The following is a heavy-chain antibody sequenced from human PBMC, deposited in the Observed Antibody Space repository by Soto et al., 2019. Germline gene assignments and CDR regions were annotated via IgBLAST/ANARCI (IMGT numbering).Heavy chain of an antibody. CDR2: TYYRSKWYN. J-gene: IGHJ4*02. CDR1: GDSVSSNSAA. D-gene: IGHD2-2*01. CDR3: ARGNAIEAAAMSYFDH. V-gene: IGHV6-1*01. Sequence: SQTLSLTCAISGDSVSSNSAAWSWIRQSPSRGLEWLGRTYYRSKWYNDYAVSVKSRITINPDTSKNQFSLQLNSVTPEETAVYYCARGNAIEAAAMSYFDHWGQGTLVTVSS.